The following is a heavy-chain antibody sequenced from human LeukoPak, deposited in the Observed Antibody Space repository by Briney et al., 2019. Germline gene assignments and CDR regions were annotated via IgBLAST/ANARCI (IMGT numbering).Heavy chain of an antibody. CDR1: GFTFSSYS. V-gene: IGHV3-21*01. CDR3: ARGLEYCSSTSCYGNFDY. CDR2: ISSSSSYI. Sequence: GGSLRLSCAASGFTFSSYSMNWVRQAPGKGLEWVSSISSSSSYIYYADSVKGRFTISRDNAKNSLYLQMNSLRAEDTAVYYCARGLEYCSSTSCYGNFDYWGQGTLVTVSS. J-gene: IGHJ4*02. D-gene: IGHD2-2*01.